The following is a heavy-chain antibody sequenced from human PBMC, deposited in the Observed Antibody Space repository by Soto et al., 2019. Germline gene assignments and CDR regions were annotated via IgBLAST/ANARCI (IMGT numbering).Heavy chain of an antibody. Sequence: XETLSLTCALYGGSFDGYYWSWIRQSPGKGLEWIGEIHHSGSTKYNPSLKSRVSLSVDTSTKQFSLKMTSMTAADRGVYYCARGVDSWSGYLLWGQETPVTVS. CDR1: GGSFDGYY. D-gene: IGHD3-3*01. CDR3: ARGVDSWSGYLL. V-gene: IGHV4-34*01. CDR2: IHHSGST. J-gene: IGHJ4*02.